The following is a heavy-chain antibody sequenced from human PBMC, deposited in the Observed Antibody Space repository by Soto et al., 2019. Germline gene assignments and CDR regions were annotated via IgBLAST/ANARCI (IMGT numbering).Heavy chain of an antibody. CDR1: GFTFSGSA. V-gene: IGHV3-73*01. CDR3: SRGPTYNDYGDPKSGMDV. Sequence: LRLSCAASGFTFSGSAMHWVRQASGKGLEWVGRIRSKANNYATAYAASVKGRFTISRDDSKNTAYLQMNSLKTEDTAVYYCSRGPTYNDYGDPKSGMDVWGQGTTVTVSS. CDR2: IRSKANNYAT. D-gene: IGHD4-17*01. J-gene: IGHJ6*02.